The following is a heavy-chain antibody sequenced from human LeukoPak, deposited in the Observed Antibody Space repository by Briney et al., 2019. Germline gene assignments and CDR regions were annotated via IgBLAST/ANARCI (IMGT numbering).Heavy chain of an antibody. D-gene: IGHD3-3*01. CDR3: ARCYDFWSGYHDY. CDR2: IYPGDSDT. CDR1: GYSFTNYW. J-gene: IGHJ4*02. Sequence: GESLKISCKGSGYSFTNYWIGWVRQMPGKGLECMGIIYPGDSDTRYSPSFQGQVTISADKSISTAYLQWSSLKASDTAMYYCARCYDFWSGYHDYWGQGTLVTVSS. V-gene: IGHV5-51*01.